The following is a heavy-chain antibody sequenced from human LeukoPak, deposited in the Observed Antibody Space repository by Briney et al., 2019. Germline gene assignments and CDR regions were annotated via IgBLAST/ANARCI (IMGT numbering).Heavy chain of an antibody. CDR1: GFTFSSYE. CDR2: ISSSGSTI. CDR3: VSAYGGLLDH. Sequence: GGSLTLSCAASGFTFSSYEMNGVRQAPGKGVEGVSYISSSGSTIYYADSVKGRFTISRDNAKKSLYLQMNSLRAEDTAVYYCVSAYGGLLDHWGQGTLVTVSS. V-gene: IGHV3-48*03. D-gene: IGHD3-16*01. J-gene: IGHJ4*02.